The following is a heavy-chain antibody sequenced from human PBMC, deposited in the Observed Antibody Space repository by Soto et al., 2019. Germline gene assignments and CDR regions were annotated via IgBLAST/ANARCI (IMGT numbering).Heavy chain of an antibody. CDR1: GFTFSSYS. D-gene: IGHD3-10*01. Sequence: GGSLRLSCAASGFTFSSYSMNWVRQAPGKGLEWVSYISRSSSTLYYADSVKGRFTISRDNAKNSLYLQMNSLRAEDTAVYYCARVGYGSGSQPDDYWGQGTLVTVSS. CDR2: ISRSSSTL. J-gene: IGHJ4*02. V-gene: IGHV3-48*01. CDR3: ARVGYGSGSQPDDY.